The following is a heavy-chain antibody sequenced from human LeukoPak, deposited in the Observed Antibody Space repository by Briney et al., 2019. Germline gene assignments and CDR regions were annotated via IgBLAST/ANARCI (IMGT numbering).Heavy chain of an antibody. CDR3: AKDSDYYGSGSRFDY. CDR2: ISYDGSNK. CDR1: GFTFSSYG. Sequence: GGSLRLSCAASGFTFSSYGIHWVRQAPGKGLEWVAVISYDGSNKYYADSVKGRFTISRDNSKNTLYLQMNSLRAEDTAVYYCAKDSDYYGSGSRFDYWGQGNLVTVSP. J-gene: IGHJ4*02. D-gene: IGHD3-10*01. V-gene: IGHV3-30*18.